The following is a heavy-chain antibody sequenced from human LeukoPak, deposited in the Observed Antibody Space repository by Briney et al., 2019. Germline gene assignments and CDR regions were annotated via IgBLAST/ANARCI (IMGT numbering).Heavy chain of an antibody. CDR3: ARARAVEIYYFDY. J-gene: IGHJ4*02. D-gene: IGHD2-21*01. Sequence: ASVKVSRKASGYTFTSYYMHWVRQAPGQGLEWMGIINPSGGSTSYAQKFQGRVTMTRDMSTSTVYMELSSLRSEDTAVYYCARARAVEIYYFDYWGQGTLVTVSS. CDR2: INPSGGST. V-gene: IGHV1-46*01. CDR1: GYTFTSYY.